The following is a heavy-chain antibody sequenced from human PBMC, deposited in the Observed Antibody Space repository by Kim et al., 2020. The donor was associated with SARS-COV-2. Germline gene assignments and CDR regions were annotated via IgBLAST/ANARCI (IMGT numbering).Heavy chain of an antibody. J-gene: IGHJ6*03. D-gene: IGHD6-13*01. CDR3: ARDPLAAAAFMDV. Sequence: YSQRFQGRVTITGDTSASTAYMEMSSLRSEDTAVYYCARDPLAAAAFMDVWGKGTTVTVSS. V-gene: IGHV1-3*01.